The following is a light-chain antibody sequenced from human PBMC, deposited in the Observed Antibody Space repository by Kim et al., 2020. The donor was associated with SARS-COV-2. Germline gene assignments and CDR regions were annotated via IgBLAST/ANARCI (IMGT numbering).Light chain of an antibody. V-gene: IGKV3-11*01. CDR2: DAS. CDR1: QSVSSY. Sequence: SLSPREIATLSGRARQSVSSYLAWYQQKPGQAPRLLIYDASNRATGIPARFSGSGSGTDFTLTISSLEPEDFAVYYCQQRSNWLTFGGGTKVDIK. J-gene: IGKJ4*01. CDR3: QQRSNWLT.